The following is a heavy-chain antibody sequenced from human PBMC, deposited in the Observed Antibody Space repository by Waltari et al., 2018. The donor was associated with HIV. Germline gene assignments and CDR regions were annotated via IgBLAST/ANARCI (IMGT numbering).Heavy chain of an antibody. CDR3: ARGYAAAAPYFGLDV. J-gene: IGHJ6*02. CDR1: DGSFIGYY. V-gene: IGHV4-34*01. CDR2: INHAGAT. D-gene: IGHD6-13*01. Sequence: QVRLQEWGTGVLKPPETLSLSCAMYDGSFIGYYGTWIRQSPGRGLQWIGEINHAGATNYNPSLRSRLIFSIDTSKKQFYMKLTSVTVADTATYFCARGYAAAAPYFGLDVWGQGTTVTVSS.